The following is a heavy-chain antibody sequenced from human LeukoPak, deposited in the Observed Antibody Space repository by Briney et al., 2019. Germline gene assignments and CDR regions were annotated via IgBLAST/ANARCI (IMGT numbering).Heavy chain of an antibody. V-gene: IGHV4-39*07. D-gene: IGHD5-18*01. CDR1: GGSISSSRYY. CDR2: IYYSGST. J-gene: IGHJ4*02. Sequence: SETLSLTCTVSGGSISSSRYYWGWIRQPPGKGLEWIGSIYYSGSTYYNPSLKSRVTISVDTSKNQFSLKLSSVTAADTAVYYCARVGDGDTAMVYFDYWGQGTLVTVSS. CDR3: ARVGDGDTAMVYFDY.